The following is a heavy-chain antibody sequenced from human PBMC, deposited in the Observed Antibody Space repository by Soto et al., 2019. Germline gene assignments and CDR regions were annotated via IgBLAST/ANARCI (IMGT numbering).Heavy chain of an antibody. Sequence: QVQLVESGGGVVQPGRSLRLSCAASGFTFSSYAMHWVRQAPGEGLEWVAVISYDGINKYYADSVKGRFTISRDNSKNALYLHMSSLSAGDTAVYECARPLGDFDLWVRGTLVTVSS. CDR2: ISYDGINK. D-gene: IGHD3-16*01. CDR3: ARPLGDFDL. V-gene: IGHV3-30-3*01. CDR1: GFTFSSYA. J-gene: IGHJ2*01.